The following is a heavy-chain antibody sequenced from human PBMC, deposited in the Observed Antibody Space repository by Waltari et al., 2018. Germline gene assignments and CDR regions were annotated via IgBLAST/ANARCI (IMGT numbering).Heavy chain of an antibody. CDR2: IYHSGST. CDR3: ARDPNPGDAFDI. Sequence: QLQLQESGPGLVKPSETLSLTCTVSGYSISSGYYWGWIRQPPGKGLEWIGSIYHSGSTYYNPSLKSRVTISVDTSKNQFSLKLSSVTAADTAVYYCARDPNPGDAFDIWGQGTMVTVSS. V-gene: IGHV4-38-2*02. J-gene: IGHJ3*02. D-gene: IGHD7-27*01. CDR1: GYSISSGYY.